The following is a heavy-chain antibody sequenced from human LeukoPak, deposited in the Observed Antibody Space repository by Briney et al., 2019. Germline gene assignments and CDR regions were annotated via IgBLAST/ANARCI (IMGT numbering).Heavy chain of an antibody. D-gene: IGHD2-2*02. Sequence: SETLSLTCTVSGGSFSGYLWSLIRQPPGKGLEWIGEINYNGEKTNYNPSLKSRVIISVDPSTNQFSLKMTSVTAADTAVYFCTRSGLTGMRQYPRADYYYYGMDVWGRGTAVTVSS. J-gene: IGHJ6*01. CDR1: GGSFSGYL. V-gene: IGHV4-34*01. CDR3: TRSGLTGMRQYPRADYYYYGMDV. CDR2: INYNGEKT.